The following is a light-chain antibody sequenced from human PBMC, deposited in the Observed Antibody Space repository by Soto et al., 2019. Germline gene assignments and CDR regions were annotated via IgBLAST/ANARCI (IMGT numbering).Light chain of an antibody. J-gene: IGLJ3*02. CDR2: KDS. V-gene: IGLV3-25*03. CDR3: QSADSRATRV. Sequence: SYELTQPPSVSVSLGQTARLTCSGDALPKQYVYWYQQRPGQAPVMVIYKDSERPSGIPERFSGSSSGTTVTLTISGVQAEDEADYYCQSADSRATRVFGGGTKLTVL. CDR1: ALPKQY.